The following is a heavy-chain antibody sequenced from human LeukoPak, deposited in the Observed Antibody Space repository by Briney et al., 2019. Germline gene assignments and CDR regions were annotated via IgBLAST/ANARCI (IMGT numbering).Heavy chain of an antibody. D-gene: IGHD6-13*01. CDR3: ARAGYSSSWLVDAFDI. J-gene: IGHJ3*02. CDR1: GGSISTYF. CDR2: IYYSGST. V-gene: IGHV4-59*08. Sequence: SETLSLTCTVSGGSISTYFWAWIRQPPGKALEWIGYIYYSGSTNYNPSLKSRVTISVDTSKNQFSLKLSSVTAADTAVYYCARAGYSSSWLVDAFDIWGQGTMVTVSS.